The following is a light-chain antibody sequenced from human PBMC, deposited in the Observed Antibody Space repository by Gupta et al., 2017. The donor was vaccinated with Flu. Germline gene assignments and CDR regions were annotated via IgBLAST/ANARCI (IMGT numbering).Light chain of an antibody. CDR1: SSDVGSYNL. CDR3: CSYAGSITWV. V-gene: IGLV2-23*02. Sequence: TSSDVGSYNLVSWYQHHPGKAPKVIIYDVSKWPSGVSNRFSGSKSGNTASLTISGLQADDEADYYCCSYAGSITWVFGGGTKLTAL. J-gene: IGLJ3*02. CDR2: DVS.